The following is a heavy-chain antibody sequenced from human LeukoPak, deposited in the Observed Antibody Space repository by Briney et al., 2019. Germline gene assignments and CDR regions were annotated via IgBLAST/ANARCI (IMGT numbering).Heavy chain of an antibody. Sequence: PGGSLRLSCAASGFTFTSFAMHWVRQAPGKGLEWVAVISDDGSDKYYADSVKGRFTISRDNSKNTLYLQMNSLRVEDTAVYYCASASSVLRYFDWLPHELPKDAFDIWGQGTMVTVSS. J-gene: IGHJ3*02. V-gene: IGHV3-30-3*01. D-gene: IGHD3-9*01. CDR1: GFTFTSFA. CDR2: ISDDGSDK. CDR3: ASASSVLRYFDWLPHELPKDAFDI.